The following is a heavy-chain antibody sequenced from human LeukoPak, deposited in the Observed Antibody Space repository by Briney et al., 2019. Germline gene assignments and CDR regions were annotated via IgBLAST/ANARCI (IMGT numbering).Heavy chain of an antibody. V-gene: IGHV3-7*01. CDR3: ATFAGVVPGGLLL. CDR2: IKKDGSEK. CDR1: VFTPSAFW. Sequence: PGGALRLSCVASVFTPSAFWMSGVRRPPRKGLEWVAYIKKDGSEKEYVDSVKGRFSIFRDNAKNSVCLQMNSLRAEDTAVYYCATFAGVVPGGLLLGGKGTTVIVSS. D-gene: IGHD2-2*01. J-gene: IGHJ6*04.